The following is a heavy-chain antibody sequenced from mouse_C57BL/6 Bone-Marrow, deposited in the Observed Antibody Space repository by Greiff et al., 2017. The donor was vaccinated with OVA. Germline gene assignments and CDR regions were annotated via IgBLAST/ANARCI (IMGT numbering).Heavy chain of an antibody. J-gene: IGHJ1*03. Sequence: EVKVEESGGGLVQPKGSLKLSCAASGFSFNTYAMNWVRQAPGKGLEWVARIRSKSNNYATYYADTVKDRFTISRDDSESMLYLQMNNLKTEDTAMYYCVGGSHWYFDVWGTGTTVTVSS. D-gene: IGHD1-1*02. CDR1: GFSFNTYA. CDR3: VGGSHWYFDV. CDR2: IRSKSNNYAT. V-gene: IGHV10-1*01.